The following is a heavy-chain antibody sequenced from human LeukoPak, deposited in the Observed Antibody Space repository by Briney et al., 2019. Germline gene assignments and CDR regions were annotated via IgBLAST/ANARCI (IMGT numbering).Heavy chain of an antibody. CDR1: GFTFSNAW. CDR2: ITSKTDGGTT. CDR3: TTGRSY. V-gene: IGHV3-15*01. Sequence: PGGSLRLSCVVSGFTFSNAWMSWVRQAPGKGLEWVGRITSKTDGGTTDYAAPVKGRFTISRDDSKNTLYLQTNSLKTEDTAVYYCTTGRSYWGQETLVTVSS. J-gene: IGHJ4*02.